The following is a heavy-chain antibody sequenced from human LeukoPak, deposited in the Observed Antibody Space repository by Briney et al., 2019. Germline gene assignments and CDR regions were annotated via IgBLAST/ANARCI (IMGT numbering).Heavy chain of an antibody. CDR1: GLTVRTNY. J-gene: IGHJ6*02. CDR3: ARERLGLDV. V-gene: IGHV3-66*01. CDR2: ISTAGQT. Sequence: PGGSLRLSCAASGLTVRTNYMPWVRQSPGKGLEWVSVISTAGQTYYADSVKARFIVSRDTSNNTLSLQMNNLRVDDTAVYYCARERLGLDVWGQGTTVTVSS. D-gene: IGHD6-19*01.